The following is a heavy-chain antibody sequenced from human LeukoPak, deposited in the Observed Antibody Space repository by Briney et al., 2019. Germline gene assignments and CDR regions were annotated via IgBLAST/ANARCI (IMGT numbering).Heavy chain of an antibody. D-gene: IGHD3-3*01. Sequence: GGSLRLSCAASGFTFSSYAMSWVRQAPGKGLEWVSAISGSGGSTYYADSVKGRFTISRDNSKNTLYLQMNSLRAEDTAVYYCAKRRDFWSGYRIFDYWGQGTRVTVSS. V-gene: IGHV3-23*01. CDR1: GFTFSSYA. CDR3: AKRRDFWSGYRIFDY. CDR2: ISGSGGST. J-gene: IGHJ4*02.